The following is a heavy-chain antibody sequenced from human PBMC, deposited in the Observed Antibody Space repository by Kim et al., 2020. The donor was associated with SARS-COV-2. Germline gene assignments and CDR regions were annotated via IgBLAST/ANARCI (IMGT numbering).Heavy chain of an antibody. CDR2: IYYSGST. J-gene: IGHJ6*02. D-gene: IGHD6-19*01. CDR1: GGSISSGDYY. Sequence: SETLSLTCTVSGGSISSGDYYWSWIRQPPGKGLEWIGYIYYSGSTYYNPSLKSRVTISVDTSKNQFSLKLSSVTAADTAVYYCARVPQAVAGFYYYYYGRDVWGQGTTVTVSS. CDR3: ARVPQAVAGFYYYYYGRDV. V-gene: IGHV4-30-4*01.